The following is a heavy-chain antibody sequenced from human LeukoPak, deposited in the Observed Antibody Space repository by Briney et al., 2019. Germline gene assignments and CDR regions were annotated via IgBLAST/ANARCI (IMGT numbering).Heavy chain of an antibody. CDR1: GFTFSRHG. J-gene: IGHJ4*02. CDR2: ISPSGDIK. CDR3: ARVGGH. V-gene: IGHV3-23*01. D-gene: IGHD3-10*01. Sequence: GGSLRLSCVASGFTFSRHGMNWVRQAPGKGLEWVSGISPSGDIKYYVDSVKGRFTVSRDNSKNALYLQINSLRDEDTAVYYCARVGGHWGQGTLVTVSS.